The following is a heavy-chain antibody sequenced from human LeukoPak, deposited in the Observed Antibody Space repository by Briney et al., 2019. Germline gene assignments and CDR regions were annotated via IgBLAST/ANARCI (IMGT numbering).Heavy chain of an antibody. V-gene: IGHV1-69*13. Sequence: ASVKVSCKASGGTFSSYAISWVRQAPGQGLESMGGIIPIFGTANYAQKFQGRVTITADESTSTAYMELSSLRSEDTAVYYCARNAVYSSSSDYYYYMDVWGKGTTVTVSS. CDR2: IIPIFGTA. J-gene: IGHJ6*03. CDR3: ARNAVYSSSSDYYYYMDV. CDR1: GGTFSSYA. D-gene: IGHD6-6*01.